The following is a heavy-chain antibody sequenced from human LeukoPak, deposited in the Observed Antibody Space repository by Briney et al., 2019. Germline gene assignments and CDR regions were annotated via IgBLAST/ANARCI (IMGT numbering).Heavy chain of an antibody. CDR3: ASLTSSGWDY. J-gene: IGHJ4*02. CDR2: ISSSSSYI. Sequence: GGSLRLSCAASGFTFDDYGMSWVRQAPGKGLEWVSSISSSSSYIYYADSVKGRFTISRDNAKNSLYLQMNSLRAEDTAVYYCASLTSSGWDYWGQGTLVTVSS. CDR1: GFTFDDYG. V-gene: IGHV3-21*01. D-gene: IGHD6-19*01.